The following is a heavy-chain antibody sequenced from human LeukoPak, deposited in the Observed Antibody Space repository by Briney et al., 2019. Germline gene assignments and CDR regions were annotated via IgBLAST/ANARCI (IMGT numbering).Heavy chain of an antibody. CDR2: INQGGSEK. V-gene: IGHV3-7*01. J-gene: IGHJ4*02. CDR1: GFIFSNYW. D-gene: IGHD3-9*01. CDR3: ARVRGDYNYDY. Sequence: GGSLRLSCAASGFIFSNYWMNWVRQAPGKGLEWVANINQGGSEKSYVDSVKGRFTTSRDNAKNSLSLQMDSLRAEDTAVYYCARVRGDYNYDYWGQGTLVTVSS.